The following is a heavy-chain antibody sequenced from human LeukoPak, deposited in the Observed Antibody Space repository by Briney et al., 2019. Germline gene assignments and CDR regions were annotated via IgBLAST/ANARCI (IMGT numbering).Heavy chain of an antibody. CDR1: GFTFSSYW. V-gene: IGHV3-48*01. CDR3: ARGPSSQFRTDY. J-gene: IGHJ4*02. D-gene: IGHD2-2*01. CDR2: IGTSSSRI. Sequence: GGSLRLSCAASGFTFSSYWMNWARQAPGKGLEWVSYIGTSSSRIYYADSVKGRFTVSRDNAKNSLYLQMSGLRAEDTAVYYCARGPSSQFRTDYWGQGTLVTVSS.